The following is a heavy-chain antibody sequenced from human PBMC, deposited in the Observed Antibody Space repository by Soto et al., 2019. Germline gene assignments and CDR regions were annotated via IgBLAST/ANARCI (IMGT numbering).Heavy chain of an antibody. D-gene: IGHD2-2*01. Sequence: SETMSLTCTVSGGSISSGGYYWSWIRQHPGKGLEWIGYIYYSGSTYYNPSLKSRVTISVDTSKNQFSLKLSSVTAADTAVYYCARDLTSFGPRAYHYYYGMDVWGQGTTVTVSS. J-gene: IGHJ6*02. V-gene: IGHV4-31*03. CDR1: GGSISSGGYY. CDR2: IYYSGST. CDR3: ARDLTSFGPRAYHYYYGMDV.